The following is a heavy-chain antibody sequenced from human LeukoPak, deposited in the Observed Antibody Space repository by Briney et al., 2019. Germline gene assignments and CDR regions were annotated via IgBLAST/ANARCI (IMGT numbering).Heavy chain of an antibody. V-gene: IGHV3-30*02. CDR3: AKDRGSGWYHFDY. J-gene: IGHJ4*02. CDR1: GFTFSDYY. CDR2: IRYDGSNK. Sequence: GGSLRLSCAVSGFTFSDYYMSWIRQAPGKGLEWVAFIRYDGSNKYYADSVKGRFTISRDNSKNTLYLQMNSLRAEDTAVYYCAKDRGSGWYHFDYWGQGTLVTVSS. D-gene: IGHD6-19*01.